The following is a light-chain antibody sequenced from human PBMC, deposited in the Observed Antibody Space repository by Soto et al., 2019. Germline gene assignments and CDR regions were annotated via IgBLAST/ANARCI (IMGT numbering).Light chain of an antibody. CDR2: WAS. CDR1: QSLLYTSNNKNY. CDR3: QQYYSNPELS. V-gene: IGKV4-1*01. Sequence: VLTPSPDSLAVSKGARATINCKSSQSLLYTSNNKNYLAWFQQKPGQPPRLLIYWASTRESGVPDRFSGSGSGTDFTLTISSLQSEDVAVYYCQQYYSNPELSFGGGTKVDIK. J-gene: IGKJ4*01.